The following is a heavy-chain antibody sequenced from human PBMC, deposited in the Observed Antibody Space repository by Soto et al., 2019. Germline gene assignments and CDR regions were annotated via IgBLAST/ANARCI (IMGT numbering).Heavy chain of an antibody. CDR3: AKEQKVVRGPFDY. CDR1: GFTFSSYA. V-gene: IGHV3-23*01. CDR2: ISGSGGST. D-gene: IGHD3-22*01. J-gene: IGHJ4*02. Sequence: GGSLRLSCAASGFTFSSYAMSWVRQAPGKGLEWVSGISGSGGSTYYADTVKGRFTISRDNSKNTLYLQMNSLRAEDTAVYYCAKEQKVVRGPFDYWGQGTLVTVSS.